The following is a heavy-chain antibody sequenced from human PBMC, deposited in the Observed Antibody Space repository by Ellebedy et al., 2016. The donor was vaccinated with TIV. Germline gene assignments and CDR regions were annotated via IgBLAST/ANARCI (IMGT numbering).Heavy chain of an antibody. CDR3: ATGFLEWLAYFDY. CDR1: GYTLTELS. J-gene: IGHJ4*02. Sequence: ASVKVSXXVSGYTLTELSMHWVRQAPGKGLEWMGGFDPEDGETIYAQKFQGRVTMTEDTSTDAAYMELSSLRSEDTAVYYCATGFLEWLAYFDYWGQGTLVTVSS. V-gene: IGHV1-24*01. CDR2: FDPEDGET. D-gene: IGHD3-3*01.